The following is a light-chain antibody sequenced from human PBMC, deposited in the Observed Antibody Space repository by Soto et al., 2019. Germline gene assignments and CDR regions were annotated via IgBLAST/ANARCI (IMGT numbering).Light chain of an antibody. CDR2: EVS. V-gene: IGLV2-14*01. CDR3: SSYTTSSTLV. Sequence: QSALTQPASVSGSPGQSVTISCTGTSSDVGAYNYVSWYQQHTGKAPQLMLYEVSYRPSGVSNRFSGSKSGNTAFLSISGLQAEDEADYYCSSYTTSSTLVFGTGTKLTVL. CDR1: SSDVGAYNY. J-gene: IGLJ1*01.